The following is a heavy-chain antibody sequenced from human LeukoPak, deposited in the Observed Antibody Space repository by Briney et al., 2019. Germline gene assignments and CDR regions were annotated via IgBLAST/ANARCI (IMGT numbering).Heavy chain of an antibody. CDR1: GYTFSVYY. CDR2: ISSSGSTI. D-gene: IGHD1-14*01. J-gene: IGHJ4*02. V-gene: IGHV3-11*01. CDR3: ARGPRTRRGGMDV. Sequence: GGSLRLSCAVSGYTFSVYYLRWSIRAPAKGRVRVSYISSSGSTIYYADSVKGRFTISRDNAKNSLYLQMNSLRAEDTAVYYCARGPRTRRGGMDVWGQGTLVTVSS.